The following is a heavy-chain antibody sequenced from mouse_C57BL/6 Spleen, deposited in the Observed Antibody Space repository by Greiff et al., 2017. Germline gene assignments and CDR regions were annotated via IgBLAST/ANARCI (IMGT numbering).Heavy chain of an antibody. D-gene: IGHD1-1*01. J-gene: IGHJ1*03. Sequence: VQLQQPGAELVMPGASVKLSCKASGYTFTSYWMHWVKQRTEQGLEWIGRIDPEDGETKYAPKFQGKATITADTSSNTAYLQLSSLTSEDTAVYYCAPITTGWYFDVWGTGTTVTVSS. V-gene: IGHV14-2*01. CDR1: GYTFTSYW. CDR3: APITTGWYFDV. CDR2: IDPEDGET.